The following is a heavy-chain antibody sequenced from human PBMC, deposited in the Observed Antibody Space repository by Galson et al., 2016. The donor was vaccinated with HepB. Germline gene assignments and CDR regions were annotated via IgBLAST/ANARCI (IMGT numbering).Heavy chain of an antibody. V-gene: IGHV3-23*01. D-gene: IGHD3-3*01. CDR2: ISESGGTI. J-gene: IGHJ6*03. CDR1: GFTFSGYA. Sequence: SLRLSCAASGFTFSGYAMSWVRQAPGKGLEWVSAISESGGTIYYADSVKGRFNISRDNAKSSLFLQMDSVRAEDTAVYYCARVFDFWSSPSNYKYYMDVWGKGTSVTVSS. CDR3: ARVFDFWSSPSNYKYYMDV.